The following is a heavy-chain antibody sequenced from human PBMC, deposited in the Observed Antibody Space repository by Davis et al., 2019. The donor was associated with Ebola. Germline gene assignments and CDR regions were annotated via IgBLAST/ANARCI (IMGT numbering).Heavy chain of an antibody. Sequence: GGSLRLSCSASGFTFSSYAMHWVRQAPGKGLEYGSAISSNGGSTYYANSVKGRFTISRDNAKNSLYLQMNSLRAEDTAVYYCAREEGLVLEWLFADYWGQGTLVTVSS. D-gene: IGHD3-3*01. CDR2: ISSNGGST. CDR3: AREEGLVLEWLFADY. CDR1: GFTFSSYA. V-gene: IGHV3-64*04. J-gene: IGHJ4*02.